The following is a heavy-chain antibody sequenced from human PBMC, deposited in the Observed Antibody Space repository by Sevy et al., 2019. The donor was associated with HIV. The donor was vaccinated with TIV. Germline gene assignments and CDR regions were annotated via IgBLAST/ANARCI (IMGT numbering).Heavy chain of an antibody. Sequence: GGSLRLSCTASGFTFSSAWMSWVRQAPGKGLEWVGRIKSEFDGGAIDYAAPVKGRFTISREDSKNTVYLQMNNLETEDTAVYYCITDPAYRGYDEEVINYYFYGMDVWGQGTTVTVSS. V-gene: IGHV3-15*01. CDR2: IKSEFDGGAI. CDR3: ITDPAYRGYDEEVINYYFYGMDV. CDR1: GFTFSSAW. D-gene: IGHD5-12*01. J-gene: IGHJ6*02.